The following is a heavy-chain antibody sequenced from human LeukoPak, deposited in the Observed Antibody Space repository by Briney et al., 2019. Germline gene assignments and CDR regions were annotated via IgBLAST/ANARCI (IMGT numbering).Heavy chain of an antibody. Sequence: SETLSLTCTVSGGSISSSSYYWGWIRQPPGKGLEWIGSIYYSGSTYYNPSLKSRVTISVDTSKNQFSLKLSSVTAADTAVYYCARAPYCGGDCLRFDYWGQGTLVTVSS. V-gene: IGHV4-39*01. CDR1: GGSISSSSYY. CDR3: ARAPYCGGDCLRFDY. CDR2: IYYSGST. J-gene: IGHJ4*02. D-gene: IGHD2-21*02.